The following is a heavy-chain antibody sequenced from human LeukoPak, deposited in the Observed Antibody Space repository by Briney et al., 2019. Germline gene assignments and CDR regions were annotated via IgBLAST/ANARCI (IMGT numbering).Heavy chain of an antibody. V-gene: IGHV3-23*01. Sequence: GGPLRLSCAASGFTFSSYAMSWVRQAPGKGLEWVSAISGSGGSTYYADSVKGRFTISRDNSKNTLYLQMNSLRAEDTAVYYCAKDAQLDYYDSSGYYTFQHWGQGTLVTVSS. J-gene: IGHJ1*01. CDR2: ISGSGGST. D-gene: IGHD3-22*01. CDR3: AKDAQLDYYDSSGYYTFQH. CDR1: GFTFSSYA.